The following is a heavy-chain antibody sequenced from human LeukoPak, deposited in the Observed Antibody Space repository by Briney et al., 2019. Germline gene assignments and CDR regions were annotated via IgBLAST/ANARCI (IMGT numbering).Heavy chain of an antibody. V-gene: IGHV3-30*04. CDR3: ARTAYCSSSSCFVGFGLDL. J-gene: IGHJ6*02. CDR2: ISYDGNIK. CDR1: GFTFSDYT. Sequence: GGSLRLSCAASGFTFSDYTVYWVRLAPGKGLQWVATISYDGNIKYYADSVRGRFTVSRDSSFYLQMNSLRVEDTAVYYCARTAYCSSSSCFVGFGLDLWGQGTTVIVS. D-gene: IGHD2-21*01.